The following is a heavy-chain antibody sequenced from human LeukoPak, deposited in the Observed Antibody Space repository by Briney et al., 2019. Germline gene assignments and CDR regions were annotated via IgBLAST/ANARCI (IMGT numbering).Heavy chain of an antibody. CDR3: ARELRGYSSSSIDY. J-gene: IGHJ4*02. CDR2: INPNSGGT. Sequence: ASVKVSCKASGYTFTGYYMHWVRQAPGQGLEWMGWINPNSGGTNYAQKFQGRVTMTRDTSISTAYMELSRLRSDDTAVYYCARELRGYSSSSIDYWGQGTLVTVSS. D-gene: IGHD6-6*01. CDR1: GYTFTGYY. V-gene: IGHV1-2*02.